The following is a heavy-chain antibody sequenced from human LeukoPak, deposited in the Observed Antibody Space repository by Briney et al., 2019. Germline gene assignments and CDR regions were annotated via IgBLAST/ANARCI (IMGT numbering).Heavy chain of an antibody. CDR3: ARDSHYARPFDP. V-gene: IGHV4-30-4*01. Sequence: PSEPLSLTCTVSGGSISSGDYYWRWIRQPPGKGLEWIVYIYYSGSTYYNPSLKSRVTISVDTSKNQFSLKLSSVTAADTAVYYCARDSHYARPFDPWGQGTLVTVSS. J-gene: IGHJ5*02. CDR2: IYYSGST. D-gene: IGHD2-2*01. CDR1: GGSISSGDYY.